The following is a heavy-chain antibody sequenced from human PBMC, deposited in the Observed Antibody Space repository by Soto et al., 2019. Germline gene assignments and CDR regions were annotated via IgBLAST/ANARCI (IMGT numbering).Heavy chain of an antibody. J-gene: IGHJ3*02. V-gene: IGHV4-39*01. CDR3: ARASWYGLLPIGGPDAFDI. CDR2: IYYSGST. D-gene: IGHD6-13*01. CDR1: GGSISSSSYY. Sequence: QLQLQESGPGLVKPSETLCLTCTVSGGSISSSSYYWGWIRQPPGKGLEWIGSIYYSGSTYYNPSLKSRVTISVDTSKNQFSLKLSSVTAADTAVYYCARASWYGLLPIGGPDAFDIWGQGTMVTVSS.